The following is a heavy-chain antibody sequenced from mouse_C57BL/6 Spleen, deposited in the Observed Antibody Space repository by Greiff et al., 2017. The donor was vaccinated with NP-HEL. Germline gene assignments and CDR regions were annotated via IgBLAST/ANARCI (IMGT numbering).Heavy chain of an antibody. Sequence: QVQLQQPGAELVKPGASVKLSCKASGYTFTSYWMHWVKQRPGQGLEWIGMIHPNSGSTNYNEKFKSKATLTVDKSSSTAYMQLSSLTSEDSAVYYCARVTKGYYFDYWGQGTTLTVSS. CDR2: IHPNSGST. CDR1: GYTFTSYW. D-gene: IGHD2-12*01. V-gene: IGHV1-64*01. J-gene: IGHJ2*01. CDR3: ARVTKGYYFDY.